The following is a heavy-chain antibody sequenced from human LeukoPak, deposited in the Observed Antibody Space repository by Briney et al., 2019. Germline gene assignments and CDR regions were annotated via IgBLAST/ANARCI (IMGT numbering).Heavy chain of an antibody. Sequence: GGSLRLSCAASGFTFSIYGMHWVRQAPNKGLEWVAIIWNDGSNKYYADSVKGRFTISRDNSKNTLYLQMNSLRAEDTAVYYCARALFAGAFYGMDVWGQGTTVTVSS. D-gene: IGHD3-10*01. V-gene: IGHV3-33*01. CDR1: GFTFSIYG. CDR2: IWNDGSNK. J-gene: IGHJ6*02. CDR3: ARALFAGAFYGMDV.